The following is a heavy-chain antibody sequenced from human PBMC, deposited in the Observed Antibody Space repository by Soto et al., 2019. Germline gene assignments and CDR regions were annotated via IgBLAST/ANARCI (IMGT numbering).Heavy chain of an antibody. CDR3: AWMKVDSYQFYYAMDV. J-gene: IGHJ6*04. V-gene: IGHV2-26*01. CDR2: IFSDNER. Sequence: QVTLKESGPALVKPTETLTLTCTVSGFSLTTGKMGVSWIRQPPGKALEWLAHIFSDNERSYSTSLQGRLTISKDNSGIQVVLSMTNVDPVDTATYCCAWMKVDSYQFYYAMDVLVKGTTVTVSS. D-gene: IGHD3-9*01. CDR1: GFSLTTGKMG.